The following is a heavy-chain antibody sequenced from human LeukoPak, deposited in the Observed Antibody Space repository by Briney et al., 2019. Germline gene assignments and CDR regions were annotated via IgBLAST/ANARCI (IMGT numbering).Heavy chain of an antibody. V-gene: IGHV4-59*01. Sequence: SETLSLTWTVSGGSISSDYWSWIRQPPGKGLEWIGYIYYSGSTNYNPSLKSRVTISVDTSKNQFSLKLSSVTAADTAVYYCARGKLYERYTFDPWGQGTLVTVSS. CDR2: IYYSGST. D-gene: IGHD3-10*01. CDR3: ARGKLYERYTFDP. CDR1: GGSISSDY. J-gene: IGHJ5*02.